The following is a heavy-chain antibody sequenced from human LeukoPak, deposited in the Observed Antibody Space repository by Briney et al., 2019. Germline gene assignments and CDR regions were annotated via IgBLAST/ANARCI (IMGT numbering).Heavy chain of an antibody. CDR2: INQDGTEK. CDR1: GFTFSSYW. J-gene: IGHJ4*02. CDR3: ARVAVAGTPEFDY. Sequence: GGSLRLSCAASGFTFSSYWMSWVRQAPGEGLEWVAKINQDGTEKAYVDSVRGRFTISRDNAKNSLFLQMNSLRAEDTAVYYCARVAVAGTPEFDYWGQGTLVTVSS. D-gene: IGHD6-19*01. V-gene: IGHV3-7*03.